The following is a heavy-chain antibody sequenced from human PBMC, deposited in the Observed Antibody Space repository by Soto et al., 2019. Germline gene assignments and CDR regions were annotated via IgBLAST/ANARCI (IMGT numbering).Heavy chain of an antibody. CDR3: AKRKGIYYDSSGSFDY. D-gene: IGHD3-22*01. Sequence: GGSLRLSCAASGFSFSSYGMHWVRQAPGKGLEWVAVISYDGSDKYYTDSVKGRFTISRENSKNTLDLQMNSRRAEDTAVYYCAKRKGIYYDSSGSFDYWGQGTLVTVSS. CDR2: ISYDGSDK. J-gene: IGHJ4*02. V-gene: IGHV3-30*18. CDR1: GFSFSSYG.